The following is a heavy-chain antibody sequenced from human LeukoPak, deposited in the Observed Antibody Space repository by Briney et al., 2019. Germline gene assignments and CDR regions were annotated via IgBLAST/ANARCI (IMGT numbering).Heavy chain of an antibody. CDR1: GGSFSGYY. V-gene: IGHV4-34*01. CDR2: INHSGST. J-gene: IGHJ5*02. CDR3: ARGRRYYYDSSGYYHWFDP. Sequence: PSETLSLTCAVYGGSFSGYYWSWIRQPPGKGLEWIGEINHSGSTNYNPSLKSRVTISVDTSKNQFSLKLSSVTAADTAVYYCARGRRYYYDSSGYYHWFDPWGQGTLATVSS. D-gene: IGHD3-22*01.